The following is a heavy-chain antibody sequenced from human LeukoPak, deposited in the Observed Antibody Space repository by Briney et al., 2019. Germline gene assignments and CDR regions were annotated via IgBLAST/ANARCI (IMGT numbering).Heavy chain of an antibody. D-gene: IGHD3-10*01. V-gene: IGHV1-69*04. CDR2: IIPILGIA. Sequence: ASVKVSCKASGGTFSSYAISWVRQAPGQGLEWMGRIIPILGIANYAQKFQGRVTITADKSTSTAYMELSSLRSEDTAVYYCARGDYGSVFKPYYYYGMGVWGQGTTVTVSS. CDR3: ARGDYGSVFKPYYYYGMGV. J-gene: IGHJ6*02. CDR1: GGTFSSYA.